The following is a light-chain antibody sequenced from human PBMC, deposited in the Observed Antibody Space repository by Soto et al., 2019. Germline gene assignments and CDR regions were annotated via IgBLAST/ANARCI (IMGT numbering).Light chain of an antibody. Sequence: QSALTQTASVSGSPGQSITISCTGTSSDVGGYNFVSWYQQHPGKAPKLFIHEVTNRPSGVSGRFSGSKSGNTAFLTISGLQAEDEAVYYCCSHSSSITWMFGGGTKLTVL. CDR2: EVT. CDR3: CSHSSSITWM. CDR1: SSDVGGYNF. V-gene: IGLV2-14*03. J-gene: IGLJ3*02.